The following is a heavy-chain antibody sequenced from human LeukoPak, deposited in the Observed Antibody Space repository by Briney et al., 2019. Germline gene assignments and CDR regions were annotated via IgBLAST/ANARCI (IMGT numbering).Heavy chain of an antibody. D-gene: IGHD4-23*01. CDR2: ISSSSSYI. Sequence: GGSLRLSCAASGFTFSSYSMNWVRQAPGKGPEWVSSISSSSSYIYYADSVKGRFTISRDNAKNSLYLQMNSLRAEDTALYYCARDSIPVSVVPPAFDIWGQGTMVTVSS. J-gene: IGHJ3*02. V-gene: IGHV3-21*04. CDR3: ARDSIPVSVVPPAFDI. CDR1: GFTFSSYS.